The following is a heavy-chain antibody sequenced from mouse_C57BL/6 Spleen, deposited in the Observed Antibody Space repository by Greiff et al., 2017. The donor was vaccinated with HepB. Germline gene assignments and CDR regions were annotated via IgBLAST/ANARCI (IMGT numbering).Heavy chain of an antibody. V-gene: IGHV1-72*01. J-gene: IGHJ2*01. CDR2: IDPNSGGT. CDR1: GYTFTSYW. CDR3: ARPLYYYGSSYFDY. D-gene: IGHD1-1*01. Sequence: QVQLKQPGAELVKPGASVKLSCKASGYTFTSYWMHWVKQRPGRGLEWIGRIDPNSGGTKYNEKFKSKATLTVDKPSSTAYMQLSSLTSEDSAVYYCARPLYYYGSSYFDYWGQGTTLTVSS.